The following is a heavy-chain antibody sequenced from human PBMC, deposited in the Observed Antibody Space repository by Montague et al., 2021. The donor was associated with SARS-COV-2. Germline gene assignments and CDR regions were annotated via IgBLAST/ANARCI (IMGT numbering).Heavy chain of an antibody. D-gene: IGHD5-24*01. CDR3: ASDSGIEIPDYYYSMDV. V-gene: IGHV3-48*03. CDR2: ISSSGSTI. CDR1: GFTFSSYE. J-gene: IGHJ6*02. Sequence: SRRLSFSASGFTFSSYEMNWVRQAPGKGLEWVSYISSSGSTIYYADSGKGRFTISRDNAKNSLYLQMNSLRAEDTAIYYCASDSGIEIPDYYYSMDVWGQGTTVTVSS.